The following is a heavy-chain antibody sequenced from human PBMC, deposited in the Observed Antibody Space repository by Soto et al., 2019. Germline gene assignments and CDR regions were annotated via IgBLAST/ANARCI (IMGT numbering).Heavy chain of an antibody. CDR2: INPSGGST. D-gene: IGHD2-15*01. Sequence: ASVKVSCKASGYTFTSYCMHWVRQAPGQGLEWMGIINPSGGSTSYAQKFQGRVTMTRDTSTSTVYMELSSLRSEDTAVYYCARDKRPFDIVVVVADTPPVPGSQFDPWGQGTLVTVSS. J-gene: IGHJ5*02. CDR3: ARDKRPFDIVVVVADTPPVPGSQFDP. V-gene: IGHV1-46*01. CDR1: GYTFTSYC.